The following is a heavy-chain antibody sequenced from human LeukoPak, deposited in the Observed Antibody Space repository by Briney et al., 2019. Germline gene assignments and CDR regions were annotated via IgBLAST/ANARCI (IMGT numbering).Heavy chain of an antibody. CDR2: IWYDGSNK. D-gene: IGHD1-7*01. Sequence: PGGSLRLSCAASGFTFDDYAMHWVRQAPGKGLEWVAVIWYDGSNKYYADSVKGRFTISRDNSKNTLYLQMNSLRAEDTAVYYCARMRAELLSDEWGQGTLVTVSS. CDR1: GFTFDDYA. J-gene: IGHJ4*02. CDR3: ARMRAELLSDE. V-gene: IGHV3-33*08.